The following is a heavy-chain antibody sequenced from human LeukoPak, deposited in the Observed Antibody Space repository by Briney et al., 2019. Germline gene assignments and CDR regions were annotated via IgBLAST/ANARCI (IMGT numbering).Heavy chain of an antibody. Sequence: SQTLSLTCTVSGGSISSGSSCWGWIRQHAGKGLEWIGRIYTSGSTNYNPSLKSRVTISVDTSKNQFSLKLSSVTAADTAVYYCAGNYYGAGSYYSEDRYWGQGTLVTVSS. D-gene: IGHD3-10*01. V-gene: IGHV4-61*02. CDR2: IYTSGST. J-gene: IGHJ4*02. CDR1: GGSISSGSSC. CDR3: AGNYYGAGSYYSEDRY.